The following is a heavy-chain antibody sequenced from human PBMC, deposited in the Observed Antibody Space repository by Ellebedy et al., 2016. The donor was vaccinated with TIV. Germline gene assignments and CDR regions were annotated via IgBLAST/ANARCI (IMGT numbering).Heavy chain of an antibody. CDR1: GGSISSYY. J-gene: IGHJ2*01. CDR2: IFYSGSS. V-gene: IGHV4-59*08. Sequence: SETLSLTCTVSGGSISSYYWSWIRQPPGKGLEWIGYIFYSGSSNYNPSLKSRVTISVDTSKNQFPLKLRSVTAAATAVYYCAALQWLAPAWYFDLWGRGTLVTVSS. CDR3: AALQWLAPAWYFDL. D-gene: IGHD6-19*01.